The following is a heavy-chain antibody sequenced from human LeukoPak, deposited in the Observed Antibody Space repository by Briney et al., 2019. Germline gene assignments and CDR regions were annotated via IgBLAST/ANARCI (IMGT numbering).Heavy chain of an antibody. V-gene: IGHV4-59*01. J-gene: IGHJ6*03. CDR3: ARGPRGGIYFMDI. Sequence: PSETLSLTCTVSGDAISSSYWTWIRQPPGKGLEWIGYIYYIGSTTYNPSPKSRVTISTDTSKNQFSLKLTSVTAAHTPVYYCARGPRGGIYFMDIWRKGTTVTVCS. D-gene: IGHD2-15*01. CDR2: IYYIGST. CDR1: GDAISSSY.